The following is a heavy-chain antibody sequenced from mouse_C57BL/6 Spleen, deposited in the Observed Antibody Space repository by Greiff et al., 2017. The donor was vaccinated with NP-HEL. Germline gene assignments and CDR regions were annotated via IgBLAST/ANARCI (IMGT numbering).Heavy chain of an antibody. CDR3: AREILRLGYFDY. Sequence: VQLQQPGTELVKPGASVKLSCKASGYTFTSYWMHWVKQRPGQGLEWIGKINPSNGGTNYNEKFKNKATLTVDKSSSTAYMQLSSLTSEDSAVYFCAREILRLGYFDYWGQGTTLTVSS. D-gene: IGHD1-1*01. V-gene: IGHV1-53*01. CDR1: GYTFTSYW. J-gene: IGHJ2*01. CDR2: INPSNGGT.